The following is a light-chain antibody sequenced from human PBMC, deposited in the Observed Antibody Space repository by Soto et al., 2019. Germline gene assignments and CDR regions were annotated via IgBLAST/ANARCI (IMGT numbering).Light chain of an antibody. CDR1: QSVSSN. CDR3: QQRSNWPPSIT. Sequence: SQSPSTLSVSTGERATLSCRASQSVSSNLAWYQQKPGRAHRLLIYGASSRATGIPDRFSGSGSGTDFTLTISRLEPEDFAVYYCQQRSNWPPSITFAQRTRLAIK. CDR2: GAS. V-gene: IGKV3D-20*02. J-gene: IGKJ5*01.